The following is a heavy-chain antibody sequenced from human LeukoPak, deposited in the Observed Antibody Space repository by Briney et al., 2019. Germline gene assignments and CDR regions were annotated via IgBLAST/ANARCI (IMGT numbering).Heavy chain of an antibody. CDR1: GGSFSGYY. CDR3: ARGSDGSGSYYRNWFDP. Sequence: PSETLSLTCAVYGGSFSGYYWSWLRQPPGKGLEWVGEINHSGSTNYNPSLKSRVTISVDTSKNQFSLKLSSVTAADTAVYYCARGSDGSGSYYRNWFDPWGQGTLVTVSS. CDR2: INHSGST. J-gene: IGHJ5*02. D-gene: IGHD3-10*01. V-gene: IGHV4-34*01.